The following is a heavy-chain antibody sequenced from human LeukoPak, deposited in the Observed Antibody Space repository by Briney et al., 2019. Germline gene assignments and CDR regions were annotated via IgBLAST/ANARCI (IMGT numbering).Heavy chain of an antibody. CDR2: INSDGSST. V-gene: IGHV3-74*01. Sequence: GGSLRLSCAASGFTFSSYWMHWVRQAPGKGLVWVSRINSDGSSTSYADSVKGRFTISRDNAKNTLYLQMNSLRAEDTAVYYCARGDVDIVATINYYYYGMDVWGQGTTVTVSS. D-gene: IGHD5-12*01. CDR3: ARGDVDIVATINYYYYGMDV. CDR1: GFTFSSYW. J-gene: IGHJ6*02.